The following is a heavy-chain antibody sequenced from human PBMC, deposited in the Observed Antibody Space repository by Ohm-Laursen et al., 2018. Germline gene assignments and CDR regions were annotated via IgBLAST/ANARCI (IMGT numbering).Heavy chain of an antibody. CDR1: GFTFSSYG. V-gene: IGHV3-30*03. D-gene: IGHD6-13*01. J-gene: IGHJ6*02. CDR2: ISYDGSNK. Sequence: LRLSCAASGFTFSSYGMHWVRQAAGKGLEWVLVISYDGSNKYYADSVKGRFTISRYNSKNTLYLQMNSLRAEDTAVYYCATPYSSSWVLGYYYYGMDVWGQGTTVTVSS. CDR3: ATPYSSSWVLGYYYYGMDV.